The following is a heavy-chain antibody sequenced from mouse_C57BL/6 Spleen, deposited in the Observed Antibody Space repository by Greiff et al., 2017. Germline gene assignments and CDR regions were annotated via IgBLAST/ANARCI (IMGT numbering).Heavy chain of an antibody. CDR3: TTLYYDYPDY. J-gene: IGHJ2*01. CDR2: IDPETGGT. D-gene: IGHD2-4*01. V-gene: IGHV1-15*01. Sequence: QVQLQQSGAELVRPGASVTLSCKASGYTFTDYEMHWVKQTPVHGLEWIGAIDPETGGTAYNQKFKGKAILTADKSSSTAYMELRSLTSEDSAVYYCTTLYYDYPDYWGQGTTRTVSS. CDR1: GYTFTDYE.